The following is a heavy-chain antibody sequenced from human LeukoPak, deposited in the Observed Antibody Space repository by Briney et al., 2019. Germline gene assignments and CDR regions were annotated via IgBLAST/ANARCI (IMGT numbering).Heavy chain of an antibody. CDR3: ARQYSGYDFYFDY. CDR2: IDPSDSYT. CDR1: GFTFTNYW. D-gene: IGHD5-12*01. J-gene: IGHJ4*02. V-gene: IGHV5-10-1*01. Sequence: GESLKISSKGSGFTFTNYWISWVRQMPGKRLEWMGRIDPSDSYTSYNPSFRGHITISADKSSRTAYLHWSSLKASDTAMYFCARQYSGYDFYFDYWGQGILVTFSS.